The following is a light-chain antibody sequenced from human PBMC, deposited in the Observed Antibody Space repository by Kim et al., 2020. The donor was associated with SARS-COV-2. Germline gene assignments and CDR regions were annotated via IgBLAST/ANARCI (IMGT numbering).Light chain of an antibody. CDR2: WAS. V-gene: IGKV4-1*01. J-gene: IGKJ2*01. CDR1: HSVLSSSNNKNS. Sequence: RATIHCKTSHSVLSSSNNKNSLAWYQQKPGQPPKLLIYWASTRESGVPDRFSGSGSGTDFTLTISSLQAEDVAVYYCQQYSSNSQTFGQGTKLEI. CDR3: QQYSSNSQT.